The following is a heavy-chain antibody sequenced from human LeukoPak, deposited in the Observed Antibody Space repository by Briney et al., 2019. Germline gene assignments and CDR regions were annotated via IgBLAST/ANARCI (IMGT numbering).Heavy chain of an antibody. V-gene: IGHV3-23*01. Sequence: GGSLRLSCAASGFTFYSYGMSWVRQAPGKGLEWVSAISGSGDSTYYADSVKGRFTISRDNSKNTLYLQMNSLRAEDTAVYYRAKGGVYSSSWPAEYFQHWGQGTLVTVSS. D-gene: IGHD6-13*01. CDR3: AKGGVYSSSWPAEYFQH. J-gene: IGHJ1*01. CDR1: GFTFYSYG. CDR2: ISGSGDST.